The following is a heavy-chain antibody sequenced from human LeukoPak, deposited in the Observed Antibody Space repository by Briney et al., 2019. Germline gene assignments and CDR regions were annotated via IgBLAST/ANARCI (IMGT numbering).Heavy chain of an antibody. CDR1: GGSTSSYY. V-gene: IGHV4-59*08. J-gene: IGHJ4*02. CDR2: IYYSGST. D-gene: IGHD3-3*01. Sequence: SETLSLTCTVSGGSTSSYYWSWIRQPPGKGLEWIGYIYYSGSTNYNPSLKSRVTISVDTSKNQFSLKLSSVTAADTAVYYCARIYYDFWSGWSRSYYFDYWGQGTLVTVSS. CDR3: ARIYYDFWSGWSRSYYFDY.